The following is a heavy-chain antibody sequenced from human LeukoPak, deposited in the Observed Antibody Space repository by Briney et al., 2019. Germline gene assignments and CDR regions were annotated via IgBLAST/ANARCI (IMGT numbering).Heavy chain of an antibody. D-gene: IGHD3-22*01. V-gene: IGHV4-39*01. J-gene: IGHJ6*03. CDR3: ARQERSSRGTGNYYMDV. CDR2: IHYSGST. Sequence: SETLSLTCTVSGGSISSTTYYWGWIRQSPGKGLEWIGCIHYSGSTYYNPSLKSRVTISVDTSKNQFSLKLSSVTAADTAVYYCARQERSSRGTGNYYMDVWGKGTTVTDSS. CDR1: GGSISSTTYY.